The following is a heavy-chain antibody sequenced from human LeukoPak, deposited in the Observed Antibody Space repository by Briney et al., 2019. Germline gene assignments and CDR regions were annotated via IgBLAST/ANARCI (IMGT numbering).Heavy chain of an antibody. J-gene: IGHJ6*03. CDR3: ARGPAAYYYYYMDV. CDR2: IKQDGSEK. Sequence: GGSLRLSCAASGFTFSSYWMTWVRQAPGKGLEWVANIKQDGSEKYYVDSVKGRFTISRDNAKNSLYLQMNSLRAEDTAVYYCARGPAAYYYYYMDVWGKGTTVTISS. D-gene: IGHD2-2*01. V-gene: IGHV3-7*01. CDR1: GFTFSSYW.